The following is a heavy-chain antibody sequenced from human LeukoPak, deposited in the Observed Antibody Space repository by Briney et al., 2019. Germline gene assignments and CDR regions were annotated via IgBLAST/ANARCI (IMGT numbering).Heavy chain of an antibody. V-gene: IGHV3-21*01. CDR3: AIAAANPPQFDY. D-gene: IGHD6-13*01. CDR1: GFTFSSYS. CDR2: ISSSSYI. Sequence: GGSLRLSCAASGFTFSSYSMNWVRQAPGKGLEWVSSISSSSYIYYADSVKGRFTISRDNAKNSLYLQMNSLRAEDTAVYYCAIAAANPPQFDYWGQGTLVTVSS. J-gene: IGHJ4*02.